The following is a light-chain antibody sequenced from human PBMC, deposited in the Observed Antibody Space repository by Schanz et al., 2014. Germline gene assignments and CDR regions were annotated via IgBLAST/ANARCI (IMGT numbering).Light chain of an antibody. V-gene: IGKV3-11*01. J-gene: IGKJ5*01. CDR2: GAS. Sequence: EIVLTQSPATLSLSPGERVTLSCGASQSVSSNLAWYQQKPGQAPRLLIDGASTRATGIPARFGGSGSGKEFTLTISSLEPEDFAVYYCQQRSNWPRSTFGQGTRLEIK. CDR1: QSVSSN. CDR3: QQRSNWPRST.